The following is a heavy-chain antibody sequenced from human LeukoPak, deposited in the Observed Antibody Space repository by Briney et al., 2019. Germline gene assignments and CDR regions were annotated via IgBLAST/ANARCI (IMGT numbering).Heavy chain of an antibody. CDR3: ARRDSFGGNPVLDY. Sequence: PSETLSLTCTVSGGSISSSSSYWGWIRQPPGKGLEWIGSVFHGGDTYYNPSLKSRLTISVDTSKNQFSLKLTSVTAADTAVYYCARRDSFGGNPVLDYWGQGTLVTVSS. D-gene: IGHD4-23*01. CDR1: GGSISSSSSY. V-gene: IGHV4-39*01. CDR2: VFHGGDT. J-gene: IGHJ4*02.